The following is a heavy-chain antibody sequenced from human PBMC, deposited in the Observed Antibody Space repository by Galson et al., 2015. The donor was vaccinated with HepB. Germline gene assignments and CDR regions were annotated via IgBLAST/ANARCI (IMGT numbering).Heavy chain of an antibody. CDR1: GGSISSGDYY. V-gene: IGHV4-30-4*01. CDR2: IYYSGST. CDR3: ARSAPDSPPDVTHWYYYYMDV. J-gene: IGHJ6*03. Sequence: TLSLTCTVSGGSISSGDYYWSWIRQPPGKGLEWIGYIYYSGSTYYNPSLKSRVTISVDTSKNQFSLELSSVTAADTAVYYCARSAPDSPPDVTHWYYYYMDVWGKGTTVTVSS. D-gene: IGHD3-22*01.